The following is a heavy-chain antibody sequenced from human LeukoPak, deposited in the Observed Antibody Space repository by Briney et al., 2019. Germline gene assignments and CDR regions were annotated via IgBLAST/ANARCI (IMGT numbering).Heavy chain of an antibody. J-gene: IGHJ5*02. V-gene: IGHV5-51*01. CDR2: IYPGDFNA. CDR1: GYSFTNYW. Sequence: PGESLKISCKGSGYSFTNYWIGWVRQMPGKGLEWMGIIYPGDFNARYSPSFQGQVTISADKSISTAYLQWSSLKASDTAMYYCARGRYCSSTSCYFSGWFDPWGQGTLVTVSS. CDR3: ARGRYCSSTSCYFSGWFDP. D-gene: IGHD2-2*01.